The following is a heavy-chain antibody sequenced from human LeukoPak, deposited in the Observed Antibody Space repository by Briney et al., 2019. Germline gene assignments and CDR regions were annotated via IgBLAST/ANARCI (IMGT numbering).Heavy chain of an antibody. CDR3: ARDPCSSTSCYFDY. Sequence: SETLSLTCTVSGYSISSGYYWGWIRPPPGKGLEWIGSIYHSGSTYYNPSLESRVTISVDTSKNQFSLKLSSVTAADTAVYYCARDPCSSTSCYFDYWGQGTLVTVSS. CDR1: GYSISSGYY. D-gene: IGHD2-2*01. J-gene: IGHJ4*02. CDR2: IYHSGST. V-gene: IGHV4-38-2*02.